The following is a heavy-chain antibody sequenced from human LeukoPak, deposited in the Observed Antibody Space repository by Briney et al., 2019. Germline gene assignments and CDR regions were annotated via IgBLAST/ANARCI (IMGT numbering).Heavy chain of an antibody. Sequence: NTSETLSLTCTVSGGSISSGDYYWSWIRQPPGKGLEWIGYIYYSGSTYYNPSLKSRVTISVDTSKNQFSLKLSSVTAADTAVYYCARSDYYDSSGYHAEYFQHWGQGTLVTVSS. D-gene: IGHD3-22*01. CDR1: GGSISSGDYY. V-gene: IGHV4-30-4*01. J-gene: IGHJ1*01. CDR3: ARSDYYDSSGYHAEYFQH. CDR2: IYYSGST.